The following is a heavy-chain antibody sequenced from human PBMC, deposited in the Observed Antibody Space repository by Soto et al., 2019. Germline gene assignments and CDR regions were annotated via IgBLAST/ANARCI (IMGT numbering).Heavy chain of an antibody. D-gene: IGHD6-13*01. V-gene: IGHV3-9*01. J-gene: IGHJ1*01. CDR2: INWNSGSI. CDR3: VKDESINWYSGHFRH. CDR1: GFTIDDYD. Sequence: PGGSLRLSCAASGFTIDDYDMHWVRQVPGKGLEWVSGINWNSGSIGYGDSVKGRFAISRDNAKNSLHLQMNSLSAEDTAFYYCVKDESINWYSGHFRHWGQGTLVTVSS.